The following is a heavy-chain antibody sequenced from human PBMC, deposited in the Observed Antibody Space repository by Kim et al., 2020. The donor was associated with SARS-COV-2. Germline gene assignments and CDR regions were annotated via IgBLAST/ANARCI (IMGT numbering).Heavy chain of an antibody. CDR3: ARRGVDTSLIRDNWIDP. J-gene: IGHJ5*02. CDR2: ISYDGTNK. D-gene: IGHD5-18*01. Sequence: GGSLRLSCAASGFTFSRYAMYWVRQAPGKGLEWVAVISYDGTNKYYADSVKGRFTISRDNSKDTLHLQMNSLRAEDTAVYYCARRGVDTSLIRDNWIDPWGKGTLVSVPS. CDR1: GFTFSRYA. V-gene: IGHV3-30-3*01.